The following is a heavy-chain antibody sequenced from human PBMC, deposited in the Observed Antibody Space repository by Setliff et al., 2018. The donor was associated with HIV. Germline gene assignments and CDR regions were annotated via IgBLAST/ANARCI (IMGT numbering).Heavy chain of an antibody. CDR2: IKQDGSEK. D-gene: IGHD3-22*01. J-gene: IGHJ4*02. Sequence: GGSLRLSCAASGFTLSSYWMSWVRQAPGKGLEWVANIKQDGSEKDYVDSVKGRFTISRDNAKNSLYLQMNSLRVEDTAVYYCARDGPYYHDSSATGYWGQGTLVTSPQ. CDR1: GFTLSSYW. V-gene: IGHV3-7*01. CDR3: ARDGPYYHDSSATGY.